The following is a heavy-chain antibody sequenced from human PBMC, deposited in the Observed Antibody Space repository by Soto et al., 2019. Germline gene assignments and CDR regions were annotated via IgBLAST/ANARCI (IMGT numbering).Heavy chain of an antibody. CDR1: GFTFSSYG. CDR3: AKDRIAAAGTALCFQH. D-gene: IGHD6-13*01. V-gene: IGHV3-30*18. Sequence: QVQLVESGGGVVQPGRSLRLSCAASGFTFSSYGMHWVRQAPGKGLEWVAVISYDGSNKYYADSVKGRFTISRDNSKNTLYLQMNSLRGEDTAVYYCAKDRIAAAGTALCFQHWGQGTLVTVSS. CDR2: ISYDGSNK. J-gene: IGHJ1*01.